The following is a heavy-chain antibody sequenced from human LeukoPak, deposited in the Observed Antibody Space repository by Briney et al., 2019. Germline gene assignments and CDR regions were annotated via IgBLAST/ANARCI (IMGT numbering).Heavy chain of an antibody. V-gene: IGHV1-2*02. CDR2: INPNSGGT. CDR1: GYTFTGYY. J-gene: IGHJ5*02. D-gene: IGHD4-11*01. CDR3: ARVARWGTTVTTNWFDP. Sequence: ASVKVSCKASGYTFTGYYMHWVRQAPGQGLEWMGWINPNSGGTNYAQKFQGRVTMTRDTSISTAYMELSRLRSDDTAVYYCARVARWGTTVTTNWFDPWGQGTLVTVSS.